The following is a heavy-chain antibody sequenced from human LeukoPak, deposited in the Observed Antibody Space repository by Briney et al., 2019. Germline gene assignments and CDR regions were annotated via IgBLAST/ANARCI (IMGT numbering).Heavy chain of an antibody. CDR2: IYSGGST. V-gene: IGHV3-53*05. J-gene: IGHJ5*02. Sequence: GGSLRLSCAASGFTVSSDYMSWVRQAPGKGLEWVSVIYSGGSTYYSDSVKGRFTISRDKSKNTVYLQMNSLRFEDTAMYYCSRNWFDPWGQGTLVTVSS. CDR1: GFTVSSDY. CDR3: SRNWFDP.